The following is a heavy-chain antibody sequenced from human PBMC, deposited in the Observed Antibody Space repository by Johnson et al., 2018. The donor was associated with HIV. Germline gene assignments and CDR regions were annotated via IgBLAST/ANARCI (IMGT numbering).Heavy chain of an antibody. CDR2: LSWNGGTI. J-gene: IGHJ3*02. V-gene: IGHV3-20*04. Sequence: VQLVESGGGVVQPGGSLRLSCEVSGFTFTFYWMSWVRQSPGKGLEWISGLSWNGGTIGYADSVKGRFTISRDNAKNSLYLQMNSLRAEDTAVYYCARPPAYLYKAAFSIWGQGTMVTVSS. CDR3: ARPPAYLYKAAFSI. CDR1: GFTFTFYW. D-gene: IGHD3-16*02.